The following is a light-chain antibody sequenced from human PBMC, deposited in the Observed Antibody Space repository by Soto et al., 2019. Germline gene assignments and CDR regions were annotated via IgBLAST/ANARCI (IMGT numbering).Light chain of an antibody. CDR1: QSVNSW. CDR3: HQYNSYHT. J-gene: IGKJ4*01. V-gene: IGKV1-5*01. Sequence: DIQITQSPSTLSAFVGDRVTITCRASQSVNSWLAWYQQRPGKAPKLLIYDASTLESGVPSRFSGSGSGTEFTLTISSLQPADFATYYCHQYNSYHTLGGGIKVDIK. CDR2: DAS.